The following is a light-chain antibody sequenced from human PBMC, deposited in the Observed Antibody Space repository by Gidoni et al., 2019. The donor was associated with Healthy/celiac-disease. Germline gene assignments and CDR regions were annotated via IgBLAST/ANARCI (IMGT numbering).Light chain of an antibody. J-gene: IGLJ2*01. Sequence: SYELPHPPSVSVSPGQTASITCSGDKLGDKYACWYQQKPGQSPVLVIYQDSKRPSGIPERFSGSNSGNTATLTISGTQAMDEADYYCQAWDSSTGRVFGGGTKLTVL. V-gene: IGLV3-1*01. CDR3: QAWDSSTGRV. CDR2: QDS. CDR1: KLGDKY.